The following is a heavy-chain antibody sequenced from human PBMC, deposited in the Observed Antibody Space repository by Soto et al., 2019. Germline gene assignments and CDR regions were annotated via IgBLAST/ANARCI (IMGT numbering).Heavy chain of an antibody. J-gene: IGHJ4*02. CDR2: IYLTGSPT. Sequence: EVQLLESGGDLVQPGGSLRLSCAASGFSFSDFSMNWFRQAPGKGLEWVSFIYLTGSPTYYSDSVKGRFTVSKDISKKTVYLQMNSLRVEDTAIYYCAKDRVSDGIYSSDYWGRGVLVTVSS. V-gene: IGHV3-23*05. D-gene: IGHD2-15*01. CDR1: GFSFSDFS. CDR3: AKDRVSDGIYSSDY.